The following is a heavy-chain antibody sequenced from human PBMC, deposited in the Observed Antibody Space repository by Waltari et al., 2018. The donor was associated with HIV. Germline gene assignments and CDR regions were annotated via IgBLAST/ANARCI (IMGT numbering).Heavy chain of an antibody. V-gene: IGHV1-69*04. CDR3: AREVDGSSSSRAGFDY. CDR1: GGTFSSYP. Sequence: QVQLVQSGAEVKKPGSSVKVSCKASGGTFSSYPISWVRQAPGQGLEWMGRIIPILGIANYAQKCQGRVTITADKSTSTAYMELSSLRSEDTAVYYCAREVDGSSSSRAGFDYWGQGTLVTVSS. CDR2: IIPILGIA. J-gene: IGHJ4*02. D-gene: IGHD6-13*01.